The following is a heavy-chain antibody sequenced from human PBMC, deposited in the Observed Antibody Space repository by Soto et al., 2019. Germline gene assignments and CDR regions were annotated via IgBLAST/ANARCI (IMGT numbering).Heavy chain of an antibody. D-gene: IGHD6-13*01. CDR2: ISSNSAYI. Sequence: GGSLRLSCAASGFTFRSFTVNWVRQASGKGLEWVSTISSNSAYIYYTDALRGRFTISRDNAKNSLHLQMNSLRAEDTAVYYCTRDASRDSSARGWFDPWGPGTLVTVSS. CDR1: GFTFRSFT. J-gene: IGHJ5*02. V-gene: IGHV3-21*01. CDR3: TRDASRDSSARGWFDP.